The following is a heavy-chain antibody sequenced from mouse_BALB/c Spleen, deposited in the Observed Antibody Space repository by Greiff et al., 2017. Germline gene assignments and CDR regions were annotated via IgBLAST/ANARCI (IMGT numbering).Heavy chain of an antibody. J-gene: IGHJ3*01. CDR3: ARGGYGSSPAWFAY. CDR1: GYTFTDYA. Sequence: VKLQESGAELVRPGVSVKISCKGSGYTFTDYAMHWVKQSHAKSLEWIGVISTYYGDASYNQKFKGKATMTVDKSSSTAYMELARLTSEDSAIYYCARGGYGSSPAWFAYWGQGTLVTVSA. V-gene: IGHV1S137*01. CDR2: ISTYYGDA. D-gene: IGHD1-1*01.